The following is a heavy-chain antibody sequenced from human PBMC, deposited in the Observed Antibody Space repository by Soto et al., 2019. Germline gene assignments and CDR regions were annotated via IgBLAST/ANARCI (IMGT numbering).Heavy chain of an antibody. V-gene: IGHV3-7*01. Sequence: EVQLVESEGGLVQPGGSLRLSCAASGFTFSSYWMTWVRQAPGKGLEWVANIKEDGSEKYYVDSVKGRFTISRDNAKNSVYLQMNSLRAEETAVYYCADSGSYTDVWGKGTTVTVSS. D-gene: IGHD5-12*01. CDR3: ADSGSYTDV. CDR2: IKEDGSEK. CDR1: GFTFSSYW. J-gene: IGHJ6*03.